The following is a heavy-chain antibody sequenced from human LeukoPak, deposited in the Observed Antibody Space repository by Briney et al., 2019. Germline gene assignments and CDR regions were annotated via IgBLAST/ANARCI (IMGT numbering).Heavy chain of an antibody. D-gene: IGHD2-2*01. CDR3: ARDMHSSYEY. Sequence: GGSLRLSCAASGFTFSAYWMSWLRQAPGRGLEWVASIKQDGGEKYYVDSVMDRFTISKDNAKNSLYLQMNSLRVEDTAVYYCARDMHSSYEYWGQGTLVSVSS. V-gene: IGHV3-7*05. CDR2: IKQDGGEK. J-gene: IGHJ4*02. CDR1: GFTFSAYW.